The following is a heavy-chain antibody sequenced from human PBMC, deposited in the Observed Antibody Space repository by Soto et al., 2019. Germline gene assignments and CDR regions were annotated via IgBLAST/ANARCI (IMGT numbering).Heavy chain of an antibody. Sequence: SETLSLTCAVYGGSFSGYYWSWIRQPPGKGLEWIGEINHSGSTNYNPSLKSRVTISVDTSKNQFSLKLSSVTAADTAVYYCARVSALFRYYYYYYMDVWGKGTTVTVSS. CDR2: INHSGST. J-gene: IGHJ6*03. V-gene: IGHV4-34*01. CDR1: GGSFSGYY. D-gene: IGHD3-16*02. CDR3: ARVSALFRYYYYYYMDV.